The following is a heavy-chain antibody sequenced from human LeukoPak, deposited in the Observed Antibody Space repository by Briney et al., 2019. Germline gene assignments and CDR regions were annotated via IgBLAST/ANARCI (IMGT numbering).Heavy chain of an antibody. CDR2: IYTSGST. CDR3: ARPRLRFLEWPFDY. Sequence: PSETLSLTCTVSGGSISSYYWSWIRQPPGKGLEWIGYIYTSGSTNYNPSLKSRVTISVDTSKNQFSLKLSSVTAADTAVYYCARPRLRFLEWPFDYWGQETLVTVSS. V-gene: IGHV4-4*09. CDR1: GGSISSYY. J-gene: IGHJ4*02. D-gene: IGHD3-3*01.